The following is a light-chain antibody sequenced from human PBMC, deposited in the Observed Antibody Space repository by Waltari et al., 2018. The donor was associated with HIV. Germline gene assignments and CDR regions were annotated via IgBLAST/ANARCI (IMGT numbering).Light chain of an antibody. CDR2: GTS. J-gene: IGKJ2*01. V-gene: IGKV1-NL1*01. Sequence: DVHMTQSPSPLSASVGDRVTITCRASQPIRNSLAWYQQKPGKAPKPLVYGTSRLESGVPSRFSGSGSGTDYTLTISSLQPEDFASYYCQQYYSIPNTFGQGTKLEIK. CDR3: QQYYSIPNT. CDR1: QPIRNS.